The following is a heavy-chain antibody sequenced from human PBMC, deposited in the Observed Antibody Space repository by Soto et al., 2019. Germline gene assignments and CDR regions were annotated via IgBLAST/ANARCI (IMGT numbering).Heavy chain of an antibody. CDR1: GFTFSSYA. J-gene: IGHJ4*02. CDR3: ARGYYESSGYDGY. CDR2: ISYDGSNK. Sequence: GGSLRLSCAASGFTFSSYAMHWVRQAPGKGLEWVAVISYDGSNKYYADSVKGRFTISRYNSKNTLYLQMNSLRAEDTAVYYCARGYYESSGYDGYWGEGTLVADSS. D-gene: IGHD3-22*01. V-gene: IGHV3-30-3*01.